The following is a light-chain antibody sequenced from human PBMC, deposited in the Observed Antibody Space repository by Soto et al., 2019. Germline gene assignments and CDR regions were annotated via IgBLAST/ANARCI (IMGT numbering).Light chain of an antibody. V-gene: IGLV1-44*01. Sequence: QSVLTQPPSASGTLGQRVTISCSGSTSNIGNNTVNWYQQVPGTAPTVLIYGNHQRTSAVPDRFSGSKSGTSASLAISGLEAEDEADYYCAAWDDSDWVFGGGTQLTVL. J-gene: IGLJ3*02. CDR2: GNH. CDR1: TSNIGNNT. CDR3: AAWDDSDWV.